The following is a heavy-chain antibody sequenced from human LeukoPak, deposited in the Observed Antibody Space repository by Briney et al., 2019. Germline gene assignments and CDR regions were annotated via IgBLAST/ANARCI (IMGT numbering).Heavy chain of an antibody. V-gene: IGHV4-59*01. D-gene: IGHD3-9*01. CDR3: ARGRGVRYFDWGYYFDY. CDR2: IYYSGST. J-gene: IGHJ4*02. Sequence: SETLSLTCTVSGGSISSYYWSWIRQPPGKGLEWIGYIYYSGSTNYNPSLKSRVTISVDTSKNQFSLKLSSVTAADTAVYYCARGRGVRYFDWGYYFDYWGQGTLVTVSS. CDR1: GGSISSYY.